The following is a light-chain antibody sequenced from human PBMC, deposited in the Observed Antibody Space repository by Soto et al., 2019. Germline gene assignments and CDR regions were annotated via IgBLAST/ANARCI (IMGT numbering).Light chain of an antibody. CDR2: DVS. V-gene: IGLV2-14*01. J-gene: IGLJ1*01. CDR3: ASYTTSSTYV. CDR1: SSDVGGYSY. Sequence: QRARTQPASVSGAPCQSIAISCTTTSSDVGGYSYVSWYQQQPGKAPKLMISDVSNRPSGVSDRFSGSKSGNTASLTISGLQAEHEADYYCASYTTSSTYVFGTGTTVTVL.